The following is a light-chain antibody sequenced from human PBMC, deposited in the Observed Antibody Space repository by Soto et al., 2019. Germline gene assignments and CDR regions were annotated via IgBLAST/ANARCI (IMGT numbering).Light chain of an antibody. V-gene: IGKV1-5*01. CDR2: DAS. CDR3: QHYGGLWT. Sequence: DIQMTQSPSTLSGSVGDRVTITCRASQSISNRLAWYQQKPGKAPKVLIYDASNFESGVPSRFSGSGSGTEFILSISSLQPDDFATYYCQHYGGLWTFGQGTKVDIK. CDR1: QSISNR. J-gene: IGKJ1*01.